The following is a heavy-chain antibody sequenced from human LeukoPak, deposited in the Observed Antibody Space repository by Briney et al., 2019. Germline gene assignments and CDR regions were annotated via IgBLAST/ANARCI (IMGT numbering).Heavy chain of an antibody. CDR1: GFTFSSHW. J-gene: IGHJ4*02. D-gene: IGHD3-10*01. CDR3: ARDFGKVDY. V-gene: IGHV3-7*05. CDR2: IKEDGGEK. Sequence: PGGSLRLSCAASGFTFSSHWMNWVRQAPGKGLEWVANIKEDGGEKYYVDSVKGRFTIFRDNAKNSLYLQMNSLRAEDTAVYYCARDFGKVDYWGQGTLVTVSS.